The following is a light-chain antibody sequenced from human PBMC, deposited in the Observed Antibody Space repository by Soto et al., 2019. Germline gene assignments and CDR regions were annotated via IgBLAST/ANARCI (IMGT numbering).Light chain of an antibody. CDR2: SAS. CDR3: QHYNDGPPYT. J-gene: IGKJ2*01. Sequence: EIVMTQSPATLSVSPGERATLSCRASQSVSTNLAWYQQKPGQTPRLLIYSASTRATGIPARFSGSGSGTEFTLTISSLQSEDFAVYYCQHYNDGPPYTFGQGTKLEIK. CDR1: QSVSTN. V-gene: IGKV3-15*01.